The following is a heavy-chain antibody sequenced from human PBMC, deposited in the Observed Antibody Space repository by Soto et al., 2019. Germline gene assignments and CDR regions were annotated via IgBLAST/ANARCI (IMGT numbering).Heavy chain of an antibody. J-gene: IGHJ3*02. CDR2: IIPIFGTA. CDR3: ARVGHYYDSSGYHFDAFDI. D-gene: IGHD3-22*01. CDR1: GGTFSSYA. V-gene: IGHV1-69*13. Sequence: SVKVSCKASGGTFSSYAISWVRQAPGQGLEWMGGIIPIFGTANYARKFQGRVTITADESTSTAYMELSSLRSEDTAVYYCARVGHYYDSSGYHFDAFDIWGQGTMVTVSS.